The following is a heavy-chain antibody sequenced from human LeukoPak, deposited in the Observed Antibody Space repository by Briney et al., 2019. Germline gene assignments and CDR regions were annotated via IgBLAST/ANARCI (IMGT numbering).Heavy chain of an antibody. V-gene: IGHV3-21*01. CDR3: ARGLRYFDWLEVGDAFDI. Sequence: GGSLRLSCAASGFTFSSYGMNWVRQAPGKGLEWVSSISSSSSYIYYADSVKGRFTISRDNAKNSLYLQMNSLRAEDTAVYYCARGLRYFDWLEVGDAFDIWGQGTMVTVSS. CDR1: GFTFSSYG. J-gene: IGHJ3*02. CDR2: ISSSSSYI. D-gene: IGHD3-9*01.